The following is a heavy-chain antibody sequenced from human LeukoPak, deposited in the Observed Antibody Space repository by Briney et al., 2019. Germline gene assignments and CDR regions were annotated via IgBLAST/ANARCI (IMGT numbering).Heavy chain of an antibody. CDR2: TNQDGSEK. Sequence: PGGSLRLSCAASGFTFSSHWMSWVRQAPGKGLEWVANTNQDGSEKYYVDSVKGRFIISRDNAKNSLYFQMNSLRAEDTAVYYCAELGITMIGGVWGKGTTVTISS. J-gene: IGHJ6*04. V-gene: IGHV3-7*01. CDR1: GFTFSSHW. CDR3: AELGITMIGGV. D-gene: IGHD3-10*02.